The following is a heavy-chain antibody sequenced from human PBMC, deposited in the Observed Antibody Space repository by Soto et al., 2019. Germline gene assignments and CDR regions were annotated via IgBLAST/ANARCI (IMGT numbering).Heavy chain of an antibody. CDR3: ARDPADCSSTSCYINWFDP. Sequence: GGSLRLSCAASGFTFSDYYMSWIRQAPGKGLEWVSYISSSSSTIYYADSVKGRFTISRDNAKNSLYLQMNSLRAEDTAVYYCARDPADCSSTSCYINWFDPWGQGTLVTVSS. CDR2: ISSSSSTI. CDR1: GFTFSDYY. J-gene: IGHJ5*02. V-gene: IGHV3-11*04. D-gene: IGHD2-2*01.